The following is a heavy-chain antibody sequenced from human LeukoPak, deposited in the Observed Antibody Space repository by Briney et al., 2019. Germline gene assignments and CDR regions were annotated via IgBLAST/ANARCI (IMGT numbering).Heavy chain of an antibody. J-gene: IGHJ3*02. V-gene: IGHV4-38-2*02. CDR2: TYHSGST. D-gene: IGHD1-26*01. CDR3: ARVGPLRMIEWELRGTFDI. CDR1: GYSISSGYY. Sequence: SETLSLTCTVSGYSISSGYYWGWIRQPPGKGLEWIGSTYHSGSTYYNPSLKSRVTISEDTSKNQFSLKLSSVTAADTAVYYCARVGPLRMIEWELRGTFDIWGQGTMVTVSP.